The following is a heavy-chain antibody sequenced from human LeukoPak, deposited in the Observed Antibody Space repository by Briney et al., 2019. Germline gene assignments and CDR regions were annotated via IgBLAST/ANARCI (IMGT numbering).Heavy chain of an antibody. Sequence: ASVKVSCKASGGTFSSYAISWVRQGPGQGLEWMGRIIPIFGTANYAQKFQGRVTITTDESTSTAYMELSSLRSEDTAVYYCARDPLNKRIAAAGTSDWLDPWGQGTLVTVSS. V-gene: IGHV1-69*05. CDR3: ARDPLNKRIAAAGTSDWLDP. CDR2: IIPIFGTA. CDR1: GGTFSSYA. D-gene: IGHD6-13*01. J-gene: IGHJ5*02.